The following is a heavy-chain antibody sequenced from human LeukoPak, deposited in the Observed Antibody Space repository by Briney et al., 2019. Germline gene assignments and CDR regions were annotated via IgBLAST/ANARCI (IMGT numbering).Heavy chain of an antibody. J-gene: IGHJ4*02. V-gene: IGHV4-30-4*01. CDR1: GGSISSADYY. CDR2: IYYSGDT. D-gene: IGHD4-17*01. Sequence: ASETLSLTCTVSGGSISSADYYWSWVRQSPGKGLEWIGFIYYSGDTYYHPSLKSPVTISVYTSKNQISLNLSSVTAADTAMYYCARVHSATTNPFFDYWGQGTLVTVSS. CDR3: ARVHSATTNPFFDY.